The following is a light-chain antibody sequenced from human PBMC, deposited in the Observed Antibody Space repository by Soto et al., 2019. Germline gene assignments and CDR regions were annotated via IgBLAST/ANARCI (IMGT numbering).Light chain of an antibody. CDR1: SANIGAGYD. J-gene: IGLJ2*01. CDR2: GNN. CDR3: QSYDSSLRVYVV. V-gene: IGLV1-40*01. Sequence: QSVLTQPPSVSGAPGQTITISCTGSSANIGAGYDVHWYQQFPGTAPKLLIHGNNDRPSGVSDRFSASKSGTSASLAITGLQAEDEADYYCQSYDSSLRVYVVFGGGTKLT.